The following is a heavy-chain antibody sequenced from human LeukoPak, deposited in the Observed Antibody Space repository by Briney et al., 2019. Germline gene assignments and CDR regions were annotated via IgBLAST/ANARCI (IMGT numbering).Heavy chain of an antibody. Sequence: SETLSLTCTVSGGSISSSSDYWGWIRLAPGKGLEWIGSIYYSENTYYNSSLKSRVTISVDTSKNQFSLKLSSVTAADTAVYYCARKGGFYCTNGVCYRKDAFDIWGQGTMVTVSS. D-gene: IGHD2-8*01. J-gene: IGHJ3*02. CDR1: GGSISSSSDY. CDR2: IYYSENT. CDR3: ARKGGFYCTNGVCYRKDAFDI. V-gene: IGHV4-39*01.